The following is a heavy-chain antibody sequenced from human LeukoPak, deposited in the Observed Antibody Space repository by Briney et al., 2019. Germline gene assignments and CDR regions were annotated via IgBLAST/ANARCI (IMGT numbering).Heavy chain of an antibody. CDR1: GGTFSSYA. CDR2: INPSGGST. V-gene: IGHV1-46*03. J-gene: IGHJ3*02. Sequence: ASVKVSCKASGGTFSSYAISWVRQAPGQGLEWMGIINPSGGSTSYAQKFQGRVTMTRDTSTSTVYMELSSLRSEDTAVYYCARVGLNDFWSGAAGLRSAFDIWGQGTMVTVSS. CDR3: ARVGLNDFWSGAAGLRSAFDI. D-gene: IGHD3-3*01.